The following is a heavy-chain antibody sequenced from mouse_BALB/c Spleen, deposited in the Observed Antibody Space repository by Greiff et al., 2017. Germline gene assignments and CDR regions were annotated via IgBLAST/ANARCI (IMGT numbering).Heavy chain of an antibody. CDR1: GFSLTGYG. CDR3: ARDSNGPWFAY. Sequence: VQLQESGPGLVAPSQSLSITCTVSGFSLTGYGVNWVRQPPGKGLEWLGMIWGDGSTDYTSALKSRLSISKDNSKGQVCLKMNSLQTDDTARYNSARDSNGPWFAYWGQGTLVTVSA. CDR2: IWGDGST. J-gene: IGHJ3*01. V-gene: IGHV2-6-7*01.